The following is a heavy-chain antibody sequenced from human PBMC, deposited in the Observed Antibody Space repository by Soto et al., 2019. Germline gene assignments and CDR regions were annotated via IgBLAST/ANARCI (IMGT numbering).Heavy chain of an antibody. V-gene: IGHV1-2*04. D-gene: IGHD3-22*01. Sequence: QVQLVQSGAEVKKPGASVKVSCKASGYTFTGYYMHWVRQAPGQGLEWMGWINPNSGGTNYAQKFQGWVPMTRDTSISTAYMELSRLRSDDTAVYYCARTEAYDPGYFDLWGRGTLVTVSS. CDR3: ARTEAYDPGYFDL. CDR2: INPNSGGT. CDR1: GYTFTGYY. J-gene: IGHJ2*01.